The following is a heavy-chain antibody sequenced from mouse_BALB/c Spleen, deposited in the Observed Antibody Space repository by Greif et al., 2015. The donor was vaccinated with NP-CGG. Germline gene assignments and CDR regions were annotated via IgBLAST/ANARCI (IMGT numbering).Heavy chain of an antibody. CDR3: ANRLMDY. Sequence: EVQVVESGGGLVKPGGSLKLSCAASGFTFSSYAMSWVRQSPEKRLEWVAEISSGGSYTYYPDTVTGRFTISRDNAKNTLYLEMSSLRSEDTAMYYCANRLMDYWGQGTSVTVSS. V-gene: IGHV5-9-4*01. CDR2: ISSGGSYT. CDR1: GFTFSSYA. D-gene: IGHD2-14*01. J-gene: IGHJ4*01.